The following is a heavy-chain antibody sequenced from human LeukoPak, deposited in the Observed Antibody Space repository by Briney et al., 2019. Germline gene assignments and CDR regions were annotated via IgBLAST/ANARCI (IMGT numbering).Heavy chain of an antibody. CDR3: AKENPYYYDSSGYFDY. CDR2: ISYDGSNK. V-gene: IGHV3-30*18. J-gene: IGHJ4*02. D-gene: IGHD3-22*01. Sequence: GSLRLSCAASGFTFSSYGMHWVRQAPGKGLEWVAVISYDGSNKYYADSVKGRFTISRDNSKNTLYLQMNSLRAEDTAVYYCAKENPYYYDSSGYFDYWGQGTLVTVSS. CDR1: GFTFSSYG.